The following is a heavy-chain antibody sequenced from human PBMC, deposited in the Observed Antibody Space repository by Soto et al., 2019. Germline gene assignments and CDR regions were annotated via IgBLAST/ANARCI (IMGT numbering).Heavy chain of an antibody. Sequence: QVQLQQWGAGLLKPSETLSLICAVYGGSFSDYYWSWVRQPPGKGLEWIGEINHSGSTNYNPSLKSRLTISVDTSKNQFSLKLSSVTAADTAMYYCARGRIRGVLYYYSGMDVWGQGTAVAVSS. CDR1: GGSFSDYY. D-gene: IGHD3-10*01. CDR3: ARGRIRGVLYYYSGMDV. V-gene: IGHV4-34*01. CDR2: INHSGST. J-gene: IGHJ6*02.